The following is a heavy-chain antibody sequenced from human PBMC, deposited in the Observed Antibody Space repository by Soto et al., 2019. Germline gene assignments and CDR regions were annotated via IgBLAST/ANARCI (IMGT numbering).Heavy chain of an antibody. V-gene: IGHV1-18*01. J-gene: IGHJ6*02. CDR2: ISTYTGNT. CDR1: GYIFVNYG. CDR3: VMVDNYVTPTPQDV. D-gene: IGHD3-16*01. Sequence: QVQLVQSGDEVKKPGASVKVSCKASGYIFVNYGIAWVRQAPGQRLEWMGWISTYTGNTHSATKVQGRLTMTTDTSTSTAYMDLGSLTSDDTAVYYCVMVDNYVTPTPQDVWGQGTTVTVSS.